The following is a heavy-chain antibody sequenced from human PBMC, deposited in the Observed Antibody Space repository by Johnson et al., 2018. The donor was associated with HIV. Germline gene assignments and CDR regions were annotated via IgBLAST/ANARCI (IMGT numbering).Heavy chain of an antibody. J-gene: IGHJ3*02. D-gene: IGHD3-16*01. Sequence: VQLVESGGGVVQPGRSLRLSCAASGFTFSSYAMHWVRQAPGKGLEWVAVISYDGSNKYYADSVKGRFTISRDNSKNPLYLQMNSLRAEDTAVYYCARDFYVSLGGPGGGAFDIWGQGTMVTVSS. CDR1: GFTFSSYA. V-gene: IGHV3-30*04. CDR2: ISYDGSNK. CDR3: ARDFYVSLGGPGGGAFDI.